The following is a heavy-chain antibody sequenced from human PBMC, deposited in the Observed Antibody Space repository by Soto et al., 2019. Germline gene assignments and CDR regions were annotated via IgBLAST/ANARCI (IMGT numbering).Heavy chain of an antibody. CDR3: ARDRAGAPLRLGESYGMDV. CDR1: GYTFTGYY. D-gene: IGHD3-16*01. J-gene: IGHJ6*02. Sequence: ASVKVSCKASGYTFTGYYMHWVRQAPGQGLEWMGWINPNSGGTNYAQKFQGWVTMTRDTSISTAYMELSRLRSDDTAMYYCARDRAGAPLRLGESYGMDVWGQGTTVTVSS. V-gene: IGHV1-2*04. CDR2: INPNSGGT.